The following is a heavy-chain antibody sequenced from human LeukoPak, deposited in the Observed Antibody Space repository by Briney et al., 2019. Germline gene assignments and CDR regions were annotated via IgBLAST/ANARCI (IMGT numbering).Heavy chain of an antibody. CDR1: GFTFSSYG. Sequence: GGSLRLSCATSGFTFSSYGMHWVRQAPGKGLEWVAFIRHDGSNQHYVDSAKGRFSISRDNSKNTLYLQMNSLRAEDTAVYYCARGSRGGPIDYWGQGTLVTVSS. CDR2: IRHDGSNQ. V-gene: IGHV3-30*02. CDR3: ARGSRGGPIDY. J-gene: IGHJ4*02. D-gene: IGHD3-16*01.